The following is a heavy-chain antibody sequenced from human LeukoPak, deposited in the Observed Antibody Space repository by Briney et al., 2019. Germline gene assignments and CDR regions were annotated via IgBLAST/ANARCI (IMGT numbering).Heavy chain of an antibody. V-gene: IGHV3-53*04. J-gene: IGHJ4*02. CDR2: INSGDST. CDR1: GFTVSTEY. CDR3: ARALYYFDY. Sequence: GRSLRLSCAVSGFTVSTEYMGWVRHAPGQGLEWVSLINSGDSTSYADSVKGRFTISRHNSKNTLYLQMNSLRAEDTAVYYCARALYYFDYWGQGTLVTVSS.